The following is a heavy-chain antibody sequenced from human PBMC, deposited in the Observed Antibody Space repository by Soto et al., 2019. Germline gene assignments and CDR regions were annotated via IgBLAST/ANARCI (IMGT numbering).Heavy chain of an antibody. Sequence: ASVKVSCKASGYTFTSYAMHWVRQAPGQRLEWMGWINAGNGNTKYSQKFQGRVTITRDTSASTAYMELSSLRSDDTAVYYCARDLRKTAQLAYCGGDCYSCFGYWGQGTLVTVSS. CDR3: ARDLRKTAQLAYCGGDCYSCFGY. CDR2: INAGNGNT. CDR1: GYTFTSYA. V-gene: IGHV1-3*01. J-gene: IGHJ4*02. D-gene: IGHD2-21*02.